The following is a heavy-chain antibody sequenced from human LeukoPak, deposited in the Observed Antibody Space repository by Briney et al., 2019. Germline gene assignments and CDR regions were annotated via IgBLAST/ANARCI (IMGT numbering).Heavy chain of an antibody. V-gene: IGHV4-61*01. Sequence: SETLSLTCTVSGVSVNSGSYYWSWIRQPPGKGLEWIGYIYYSGSTNYNPPLKSRVTISVDTSKNQFSLKLSSVTAADTAVYYCVRANYSGRVLGYWGQGTLVTVSS. CDR2: IYYSGST. D-gene: IGHD1-26*01. CDR1: GVSVNSGSYY. CDR3: VRANYSGRVLGY. J-gene: IGHJ4*02.